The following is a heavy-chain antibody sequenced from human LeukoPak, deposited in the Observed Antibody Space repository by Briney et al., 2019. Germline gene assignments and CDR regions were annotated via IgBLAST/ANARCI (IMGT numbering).Heavy chain of an antibody. Sequence: GGSLRLSCAASGFTFSSYDMHWVRQAPGKGLEWVTVISYDGSNKYYGDSVKGRFTISRDNSKNTLYLKMNSLRAEDMAVYYCAKEGSNGDFDYWGQGTLATVSS. V-gene: IGHV3-30*18. CDR2: ISYDGSNK. CDR1: GFTFSSYD. CDR3: AKEGSNGDFDY. J-gene: IGHJ4*02. D-gene: IGHD1-26*01.